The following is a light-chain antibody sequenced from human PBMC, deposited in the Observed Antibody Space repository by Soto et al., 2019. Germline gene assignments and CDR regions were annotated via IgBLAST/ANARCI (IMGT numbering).Light chain of an antibody. CDR3: QQYGSSPPG. V-gene: IGKV3-20*01. CDR1: QSVSTSY. CDR2: GAS. J-gene: IGKJ4*01. Sequence: EIVLTQSPGTLSLSPGERDTLSCRASQSVSTSYLAWYQQKPGQAPRLLIYGASSRATGIPDRFSGSGSGTDFTLTISRLEPEDFTVYYCQQYGSSPPGFGGGTKVEIK.